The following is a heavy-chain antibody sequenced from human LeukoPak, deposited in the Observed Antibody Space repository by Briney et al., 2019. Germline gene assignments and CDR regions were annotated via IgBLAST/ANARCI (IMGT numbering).Heavy chain of an antibody. CDR1: GFTFSSYA. V-gene: IGHV3-30-3*01. CDR2: ISYDGSNK. CDR3: ARGLREWELLGVSNFDY. D-gene: IGHD1-26*01. Sequence: GGSLRLSCAASGFTFSSYAMHWVHQAPGKGLEWVAVISYDGSNKYYADSVKGRFTISRDNSKNTLYLQMNSLRAEDTAVYYCARGLREWELLGVSNFDYWGQGTLVTVSS. J-gene: IGHJ4*02.